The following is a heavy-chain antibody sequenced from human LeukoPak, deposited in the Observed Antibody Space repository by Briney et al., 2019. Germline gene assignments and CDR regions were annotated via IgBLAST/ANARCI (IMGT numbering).Heavy chain of an antibody. CDR2: ISTTGSTV. CDR3: AKDFPHSYESSHGMDA. D-gene: IGHD3-22*01. Sequence: PGGSLRLSCAASGFSFGGYEMNWVRQAPGKGLEWVSYISTTGSTVYYADSVEGRFTISRDNAKNLLYLQMNSLRAEDAAVHYCAKDFPHSYESSHGMDAWGQGTTVTVSS. J-gene: IGHJ6*02. CDR1: GFSFGGYE. V-gene: IGHV3-48*03.